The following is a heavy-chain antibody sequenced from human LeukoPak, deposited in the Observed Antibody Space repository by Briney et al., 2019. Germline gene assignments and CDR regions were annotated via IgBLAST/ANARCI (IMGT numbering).Heavy chain of an antibody. Sequence: GGSLRLSCAASGFTFSSYAMHWVRQAPGEGLEWVAVISYDGSNKYYADSVKGRFTISRDNSKNMLYLQMNSLRAEDTAVYYCARGTPSSSGWLYYGMDVWGQGTTVTVSS. CDR2: ISYDGSNK. J-gene: IGHJ6*02. CDR3: ARGTPSSSGWLYYGMDV. D-gene: IGHD6-19*01. CDR1: GFTFSSYA. V-gene: IGHV3-30-3*01.